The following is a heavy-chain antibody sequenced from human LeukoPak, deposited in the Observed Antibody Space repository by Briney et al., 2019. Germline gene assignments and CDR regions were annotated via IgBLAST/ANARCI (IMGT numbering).Heavy chain of an antibody. CDR1: GFTFSRYW. CDR3: ARDSSSWSYYYYMDV. CDR2: INQDGSEK. J-gene: IGHJ6*03. V-gene: IGHV3-7*01. D-gene: IGHD6-13*01. Sequence: GGSLRLSCAASGFTFSRYWMSWVRQAPGKGLEWVANINQDGSEKYYVDSVKGRFTISRDDAKNSLYLQMNSLRAEDTAVYYCARDSSSWSYYYYMDVWGKGTTVTVSS.